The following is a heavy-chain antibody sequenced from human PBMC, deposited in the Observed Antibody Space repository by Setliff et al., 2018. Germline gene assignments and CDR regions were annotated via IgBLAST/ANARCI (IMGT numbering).Heavy chain of an antibody. Sequence: PGGSLRLSCAASGFTFSNYAMHWVRQAPGKGLEYVSAINSNGGNTYYADSVKGRFTISRDNVKNSLYLQMSSLRAEDTAVYYCAKPTTVTTTHYYYYMDVWGKGTTVTVSS. CDR3: AKPTTVTTTHYYYYMDV. D-gene: IGHD4-4*01. CDR1: GFTFSNYA. J-gene: IGHJ6*03. CDR2: INSNGGNT. V-gene: IGHV3-64*02.